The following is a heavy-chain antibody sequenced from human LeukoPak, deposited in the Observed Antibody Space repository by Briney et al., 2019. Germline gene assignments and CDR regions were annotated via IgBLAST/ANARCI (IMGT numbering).Heavy chain of an antibody. CDR2: INAYNGNT. CDR3: ARGIAVAAPSPNEDFDY. Sequence: ASMKVSCKASGYTFTSYGISWVRQAPGQGLEWMGCINAYNGNTNYAQKLQGRVTMTTDTSTSTAYMELRSLRADDTAVYYCARGIAVAAPSPNEDFDYWGQGTLVTVSS. CDR1: GYTFTSYG. J-gene: IGHJ4*02. V-gene: IGHV1-18*01. D-gene: IGHD6-19*01.